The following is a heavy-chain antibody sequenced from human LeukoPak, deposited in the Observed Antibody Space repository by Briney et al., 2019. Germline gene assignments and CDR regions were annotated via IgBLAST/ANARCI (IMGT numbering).Heavy chain of an antibody. CDR1: GFTFSSCA. D-gene: IGHD1-26*01. V-gene: IGHV3-23*01. CDR2: IIDSGNSI. J-gene: IGHJ4*02. Sequence: PGGSLRLSCAVSGFTFSSCAISWVRQAPGKGLEWVSTIIDSGNSIYYADSAEGRFTISRDNSKNTVYLQMNSLRAGDTAVYYCAKDPIFSGSYGVFDYWGLGTLVTVSS. CDR3: AKDPIFSGSYGVFDY.